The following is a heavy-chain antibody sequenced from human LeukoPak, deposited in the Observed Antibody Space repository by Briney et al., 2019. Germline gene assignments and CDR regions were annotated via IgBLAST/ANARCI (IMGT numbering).Heavy chain of an antibody. CDR3: AKGLIKYCSSTSCLTFDY. J-gene: IGHJ4*02. CDR2: INAGNGNT. Sequence: GASVKVSCKASGYTFTSYAMHWVRQAPGQRLEWMGWINAGNGNTKYSQKFQGRVTITRDTSASTAYMELSSLRAEDTAVYYCAKGLIKYCSSTSCLTFDYWGQGTLVTVSS. CDR1: GYTFTSYA. V-gene: IGHV1-3*01. D-gene: IGHD2-2*01.